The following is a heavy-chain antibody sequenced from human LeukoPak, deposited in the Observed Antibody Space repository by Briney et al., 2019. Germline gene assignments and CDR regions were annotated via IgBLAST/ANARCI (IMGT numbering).Heavy chain of an antibody. D-gene: IGHD3-3*01. CDR3: ARGGTRITIVGVVINDFDY. J-gene: IGHJ4*02. CDR2: IYHSGNT. CDR1: GGSNSSGDYY. V-gene: IGHV4-30-4*08. Sequence: SQTLSLTCTVSGGSNSSGDYYWSWIRQPPGKGLEWIGYIYHSGNTYYNPSLKSRLTISVDTPRNQFSLKLRSVTAADTAVYYCARGGTRITIVGVVINDFDYWGQGTLVTVSS.